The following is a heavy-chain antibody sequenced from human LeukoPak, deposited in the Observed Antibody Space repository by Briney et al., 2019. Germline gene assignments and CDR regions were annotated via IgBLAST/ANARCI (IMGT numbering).Heavy chain of an antibody. D-gene: IGHD6-19*01. J-gene: IGHJ4*02. Sequence: ASVKVSCKASGGTFSSYAISWVRQAPGQGLEWMGRIIPILGIANYAQKFQGRVTITADKSTSTAYMELSSLRSEDTAVYYCAGDYIAVADGTPAGLDYWGQGTLVTLSS. V-gene: IGHV1-69*04. CDR2: IIPILGIA. CDR1: GGTFSSYA. CDR3: AGDYIAVADGTPAGLDY.